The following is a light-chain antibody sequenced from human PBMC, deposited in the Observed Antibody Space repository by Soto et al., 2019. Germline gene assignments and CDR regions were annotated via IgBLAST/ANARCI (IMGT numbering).Light chain of an antibody. V-gene: IGLV4-69*01. CDR1: SGHSSYA. CDR2: LNSDGSH. J-gene: IGLJ3*02. CDR3: QTWGTGSGV. Sequence: QLVLTQSPSASASLGASVKLTCTLSSGHSSYAIAWHQQQPEKGPRYLMKLNSDGSHSKGDGIPDRFSGSSSGAERSLTISSLQSEDEADYYCQTWGTGSGVFGGGTKLTVL.